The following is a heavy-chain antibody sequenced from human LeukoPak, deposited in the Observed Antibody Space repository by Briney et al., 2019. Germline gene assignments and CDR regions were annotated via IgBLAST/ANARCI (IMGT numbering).Heavy chain of an antibody. D-gene: IGHD3-10*01. CDR1: GFTFSSYS. CDR2: ISYDGKKR. Sequence: GGSLRLSCAASGFTFSSYSMHWVRQARGKGLEWVAVISYDGKKRFYEDSVKGRFTISRDNSKNTVDLQMNSLRAEDMAVYYCARDWGYDSGTYCVYWGQGTLVTVSS. J-gene: IGHJ4*02. CDR3: ARDWGYDSGTYCVY. V-gene: IGHV3-30*04.